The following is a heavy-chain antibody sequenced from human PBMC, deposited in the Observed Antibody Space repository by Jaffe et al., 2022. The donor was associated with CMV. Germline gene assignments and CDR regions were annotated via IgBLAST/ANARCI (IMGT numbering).Heavy chain of an antibody. Sequence: EVQLLESGGGLVQPGGSLRLSCAASGFTFNSYAMNWVRQAPGKGLEWVSYIGGSGGGTHYADSVKGRFTISRDNSKNTVYLQMNSLKAEDTAVYYCAKDRSPEYYYDTSGQFDSWGQGTLVTVSS. J-gene: IGHJ4*02. CDR2: IGGSGGGT. D-gene: IGHD3-22*01. CDR1: GFTFNSYA. CDR3: AKDRSPEYYYDTSGQFDS. V-gene: IGHV3-23*01.